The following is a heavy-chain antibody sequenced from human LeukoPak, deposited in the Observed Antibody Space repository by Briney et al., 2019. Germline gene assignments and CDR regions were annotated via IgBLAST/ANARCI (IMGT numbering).Heavy chain of an antibody. J-gene: IGHJ5*02. Sequence: GGSLRLSCAASGFSFSNYGIHWVRQAPGKGLEWVAFIRYDGSKKDYADSVKGRFTISRDNSKNTLFLQMNSLRAEDTAVYYCVRASYYYDTSGSPRGWFDPWGQGTLVTVSS. D-gene: IGHD3-22*01. CDR2: IRYDGSKK. V-gene: IGHV3-30*02. CDR1: GFSFSNYG. CDR3: VRASYYYDTSGSPRGWFDP.